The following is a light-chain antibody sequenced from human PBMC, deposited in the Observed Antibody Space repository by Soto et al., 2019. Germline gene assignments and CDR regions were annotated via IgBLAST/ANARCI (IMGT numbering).Light chain of an antibody. CDR3: ETWDSNTVV. CDR1: SGHSSYI. V-gene: IGLV4-60*02. J-gene: IGLJ2*01. CDR2: LEGSGSY. Sequence: QLVLTQSSSASASLGSSPKLTCTLSSGHSSYIIAWHQQQPGKAPRYLMKLEGSGSYNKGSGVPDRFSGSSSGADRYLTISNLQFEDEADYYCETWDSNTVVFGGGTKVTVL.